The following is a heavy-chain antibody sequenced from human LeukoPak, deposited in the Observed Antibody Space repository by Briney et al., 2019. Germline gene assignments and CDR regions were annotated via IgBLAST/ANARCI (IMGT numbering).Heavy chain of an antibody. V-gene: IGHV4-39*01. Sequence: SETLSLTCTVSGGSISDTSHSWGWIRQPPGEGLEWNGSIYYSGTTYYNPSLNSRVTISVDTPKNQFSLELSFVTAADTALYYCARHTYTYAKYYYYMDVWGKGTTVTVSS. CDR1: GGSISDTSHS. CDR2: IYYSGTT. D-gene: IGHD5-18*01. J-gene: IGHJ6*03. CDR3: ARHTYTYAKYYYYMDV.